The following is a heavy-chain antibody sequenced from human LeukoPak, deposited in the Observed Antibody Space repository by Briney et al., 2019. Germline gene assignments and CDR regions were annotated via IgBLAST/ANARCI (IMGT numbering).Heavy chain of an antibody. CDR2: INHSGST. V-gene: IGHV4-34*01. CDR3: ASAKLTTYYYYMDV. CDR1: GGSFSGYY. J-gene: IGHJ6*03. D-gene: IGHD1-1*01. Sequence: SETLSLTCAVYGGSFSGYYWSWIRQPPGKGREWIGEINHSGSTNYNPSLKSRVTISVDTSKNQFSLKLSSVTAADTAVYYCASAKLTTYYYYMDVWGKGTTVTVSS.